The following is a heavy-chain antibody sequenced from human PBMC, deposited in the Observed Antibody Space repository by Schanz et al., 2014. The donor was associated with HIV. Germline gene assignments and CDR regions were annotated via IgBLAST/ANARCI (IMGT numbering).Heavy chain of an antibody. CDR2: ISFDGINK. D-gene: IGHD6-19*01. Sequence: QVQLVESGGGVVQPGRSLRLSCAASGFTFSNHGMNWVRQTPGKGLEWVSLISFDGINKYYADSVKGRFTISRDNSKNTLYLQMNSLGAEDTAVYYCAKVAIHSSGWLPFDYWGQGTLVTVSS. CDR1: GFTFSNHG. CDR3: AKVAIHSSGWLPFDY. V-gene: IGHV3-30*18. J-gene: IGHJ4*02.